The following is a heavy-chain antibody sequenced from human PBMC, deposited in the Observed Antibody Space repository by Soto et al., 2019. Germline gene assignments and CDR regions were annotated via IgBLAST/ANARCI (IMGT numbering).Heavy chain of an antibody. V-gene: IGHV3-23*01. Sequence: EVQLLESGGGLVQPGGSLRLSCAASGFTFSSYAMSWVRQAPGKGLEWVSAISGSGGSTYYADSVKGRFTISRDNSKNTLSLQMNSLRAEDTAVYYCAKPPTRVRGVIIYLRYCGQGPLVTVSS. CDR3: AKPPTRVRGVIIYLRY. CDR1: GFTFSSYA. CDR2: ISGSGGST. J-gene: IGHJ4*02. D-gene: IGHD3-10*01.